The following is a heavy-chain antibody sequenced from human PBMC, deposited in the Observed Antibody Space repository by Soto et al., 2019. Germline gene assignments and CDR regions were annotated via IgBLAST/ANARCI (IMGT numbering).Heavy chain of an antibody. Sequence: GGSPRLSCAASGFTFSSYAMSWVRQAPGKGLEWVSAISGSGGSTYYADSVKGRFTISRDNSKNTLYLQMNSLRAEDTAVYYCAKDDCSSTSCYYFDYWGQGTLVTVSS. D-gene: IGHD2-2*01. V-gene: IGHV3-23*01. J-gene: IGHJ4*02. CDR2: ISGSGGST. CDR3: AKDDCSSTSCYYFDY. CDR1: GFTFSSYA.